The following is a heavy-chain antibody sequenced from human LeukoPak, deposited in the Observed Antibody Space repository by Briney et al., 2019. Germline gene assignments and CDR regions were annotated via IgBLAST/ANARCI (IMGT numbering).Heavy chain of an antibody. CDR1: GFTFSSYE. CDR3: ARDAAVQQLGYYYYYMDV. J-gene: IGHJ6*03. V-gene: IGHV3-48*03. Sequence: GGSLRLSCAASGFTFSSYEMNWVRQAPGKGLEWVSYISSSGSTIYYADSVKGRFTISRDNAKNSLYLQMNSLRAEDTAVYYCARDAAVQQLGYYYYYMDVWGKGTTVTVSS. CDR2: ISSSGSTI. D-gene: IGHD6-13*01.